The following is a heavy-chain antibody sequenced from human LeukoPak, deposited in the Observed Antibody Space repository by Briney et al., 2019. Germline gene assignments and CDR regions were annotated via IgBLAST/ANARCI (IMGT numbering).Heavy chain of an antibody. Sequence: GGSLRLSCAASGFTFSNAWLNWVRQAPGKGLEWVGHIKSETDGGTTDYAAPVKGRFTISRDDSKNTLFLQMNSLKTEDTAVYYCTLPWGSGSYYDYWGQGTLVTVSS. J-gene: IGHJ4*02. V-gene: IGHV3-15*01. CDR2: IKSETDGGTT. CDR1: GFTFSNAW. CDR3: TLPWGSGSYYDY. D-gene: IGHD3-10*01.